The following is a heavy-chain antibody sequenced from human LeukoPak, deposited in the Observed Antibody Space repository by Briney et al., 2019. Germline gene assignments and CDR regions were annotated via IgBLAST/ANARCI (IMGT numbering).Heavy chain of an antibody. CDR1: GFTFSSYS. CDR3: ARIADAWGGPLNWFDP. D-gene: IGHD2-15*01. J-gene: IGHJ5*02. V-gene: IGHV3-21*01. CDR2: ISSSSSYI. Sequence: PGGSLRLSCAASGFTFSSYSMNWVRQAPGEGLEWVSSISSSSSYIYYADSVKGRFTISRDNAKNSLYLRMNSLRAEDTAVYYCARIADAWGGPLNWFDPWGQGTLVTVSS.